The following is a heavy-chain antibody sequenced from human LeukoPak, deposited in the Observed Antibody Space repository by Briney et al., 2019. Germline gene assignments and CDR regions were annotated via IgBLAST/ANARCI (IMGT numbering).Heavy chain of an antibody. V-gene: IGHV4-59*08. CDR1: GGSISSYY. D-gene: IGHD3-10*01. Sequence: SETLSLTCTVSGGSISSYYWSWIRQPPGKGLEWIGYIYYSGSTNYNPSLKSRVTISVDTSKNQFSLKLSSVTAADTAVYYCARPAMVRGVISRGADAFDIWGQGTMVTVSS. J-gene: IGHJ3*02. CDR2: IYYSGST. CDR3: ARPAMVRGVISRGADAFDI.